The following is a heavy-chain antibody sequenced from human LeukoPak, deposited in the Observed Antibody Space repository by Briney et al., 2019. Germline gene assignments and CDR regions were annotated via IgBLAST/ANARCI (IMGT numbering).Heavy chain of an antibody. Sequence: VASVKVSCKASGYTFTGYYMHWVRQAPGQGLEWMGRINPNSGGTNYAQKFQGRVTMTRDTSISTAYMELSRLTSDDTAVYYCARDRYRGDNWFDPWGQGTLVTVSS. CDR2: INPNSGGT. CDR1: GYTFTGYY. V-gene: IGHV1-2*06. CDR3: ARDRYRGDNWFDP. J-gene: IGHJ5*02. D-gene: IGHD3-16*02.